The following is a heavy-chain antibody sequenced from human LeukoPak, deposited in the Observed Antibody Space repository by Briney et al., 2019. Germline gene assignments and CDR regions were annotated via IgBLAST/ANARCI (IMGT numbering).Heavy chain of an antibody. J-gene: IGHJ4*02. Sequence: PSETLSLTCAVSGGSISSGGYSWSWIRQPPGKGLEWIGFIFYSGSTNYNPSLKSRVTISVDTSRNQFSLKLSSVTAADTANCARVDCISTSCPADYWGQGTLVTVSS. CDR1: GGSISSGGYS. CDR3: ARVDCISTSCPADY. CDR2: IFYSGST. V-gene: IGHV4-61*08. D-gene: IGHD2-2*01.